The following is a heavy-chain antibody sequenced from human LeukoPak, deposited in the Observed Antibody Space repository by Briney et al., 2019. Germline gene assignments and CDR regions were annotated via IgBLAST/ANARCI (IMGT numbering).Heavy chain of an antibody. CDR1: GYTFTDYY. D-gene: IGHD6-6*01. V-gene: IGHV1-2*02. Sequence: GASVKVSCTASGYTFTDYYVHWVRQAPGQGLEWMGWIYPSSGGTKYAQKFQGRVTMTRDTSINTAYMELSRLRSDDTAVYYCASVTYSSFTPFDFWGRGTLVTVTS. CDR3: ASVTYSSFTPFDF. CDR2: IYPSSGGT. J-gene: IGHJ4*02.